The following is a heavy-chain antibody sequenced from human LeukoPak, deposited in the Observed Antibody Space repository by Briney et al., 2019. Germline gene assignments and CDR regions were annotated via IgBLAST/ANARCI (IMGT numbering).Heavy chain of an antibody. CDR3: AKSSRDGYD. CDR1: GFTFNTYA. D-gene: IGHD5-24*01. CDR2: ISKDGVYP. V-gene: IGHV3-23*01. J-gene: IGHJ4*02. Sequence: GGSLRLSCAASGFTFNTYAMSWVRQAPGKGLEWVSVISKDGVYPYYADSVKGRFTISRDNSKNMVYLQMNSLRAEDAALYYCAKSSRDGYDWGQGTLVTVSS.